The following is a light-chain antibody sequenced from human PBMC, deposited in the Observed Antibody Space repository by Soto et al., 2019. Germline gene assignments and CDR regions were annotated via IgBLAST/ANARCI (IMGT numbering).Light chain of an antibody. CDR1: QSVLYSSNNKNY. V-gene: IGKV4-1*01. J-gene: IGKJ5*01. CDR2: WAS. Sequence: DIVMTQSPDSLAVSLGERAIINCKSSQSVLYSSNNKNYLVWYQQKPGQPPKLLIYWASTRESGVPDRFGGSGSGTDFTLTISSLQAEDVAVYYCQQYYSTPITFGQGTRLEIK. CDR3: QQYYSTPIT.